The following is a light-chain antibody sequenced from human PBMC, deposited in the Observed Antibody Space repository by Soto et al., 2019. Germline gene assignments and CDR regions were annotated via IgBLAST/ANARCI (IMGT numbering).Light chain of an antibody. V-gene: IGLV2-8*01. J-gene: IGLJ2*01. CDR3: SSYAGSNNPVI. CDR1: SSDVGGYNY. Sequence: QSVLTQPPSASGSPGQSVTISCTGTSSDVGGYNYVSWYQQHPGKAPKFMIYEVSKRPSGVPDRFSGSKSGNTASLTVSGLQADEEADYYCSSYAGSNNPVIVGGGTKLTVL. CDR2: EVS.